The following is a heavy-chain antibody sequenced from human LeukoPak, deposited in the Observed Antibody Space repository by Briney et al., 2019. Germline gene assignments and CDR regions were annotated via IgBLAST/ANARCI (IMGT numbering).Heavy chain of an antibody. J-gene: IGHJ4*02. CDR2: VIRSGAT. D-gene: IGHD3-16*02. V-gene: IGHV4-34*01. Sequence: SETLSLTCGESGGSFSDYYWSWIRQSPGKGLEWIGEVIRSGATSSNPSLKSRVTISIDASKNQVSLRLRSVTAADTAVYYCARGRFIDYYFDYWGQGSLVTVSS. CDR3: ARGRFIDYYFDY. CDR1: GGSFSDYY.